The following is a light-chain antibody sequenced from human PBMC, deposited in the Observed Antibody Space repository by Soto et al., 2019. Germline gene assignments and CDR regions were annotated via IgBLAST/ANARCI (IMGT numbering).Light chain of an antibody. CDR3: QQYNSYSPWT. CDR2: KAS. CDR1: QSISSW. V-gene: IGKV1-5*03. J-gene: IGKJ1*01. Sequence: DIQMTQSPSTLSASVGDRVTITCRASQSISSWLAWYQEKPGKAPKLLIYKASSSESGVPSRFSGSGSGTECTLTISSLQPDDFATYYCQQYNSYSPWTFGQGTKVEIK.